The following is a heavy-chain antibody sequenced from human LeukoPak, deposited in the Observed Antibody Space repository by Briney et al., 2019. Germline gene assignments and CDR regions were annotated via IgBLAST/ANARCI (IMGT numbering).Heavy chain of an antibody. CDR2: IDYSSGSS. Sequence: GGSLRLSCTVSGFTLSSYEMSWIRQAPGRGLEWVSSIDYSSGSSYYADSVKGRFTISRDNSKNTLYLQMNSLRAEDTAVYYCARRAGAYSHPYDYWGQGTLVTVSS. CDR1: GFTLSSYE. J-gene: IGHJ4*02. CDR3: ARRAGAYSHPYDY. D-gene: IGHD4/OR15-4a*01. V-gene: IGHV3-23*01.